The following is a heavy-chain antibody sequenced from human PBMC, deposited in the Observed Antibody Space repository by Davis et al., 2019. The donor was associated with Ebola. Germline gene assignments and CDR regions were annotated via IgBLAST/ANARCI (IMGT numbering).Heavy chain of an antibody. D-gene: IGHD2-2*02. J-gene: IGHJ6*02. V-gene: IGHV3-33*08. CDR3: AKLSCTSTSCYTGNYYYYYGVDV. CDR1: GFIFSDDY. CDR2: IWYDGSNK. Sequence: GESLKISCAASGFIFSDDYMNWIRQAPGKGLEWVAVIWYDGSNKYYADSVKGRFTISRDNSKNTLYLQMNILRAEDTAVYYCAKLSCTSTSCYTGNYYYYYGVDVWGQGTTVTVSS.